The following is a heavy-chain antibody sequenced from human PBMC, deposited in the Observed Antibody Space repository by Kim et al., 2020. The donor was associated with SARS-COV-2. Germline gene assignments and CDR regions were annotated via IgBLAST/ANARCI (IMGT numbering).Heavy chain of an antibody. CDR2: IIPIFGTA. CDR3: ARVGITMVRGVIIIDADYYYYGMDV. CDR1: GGTFSSYA. Sequence: SVKVSCKASGGTFSSYAISWVRQAPGQGLEWMGGIIPIFGTANYAQKFQGRVTITADESTSTAYMELSSLRSEDTAVYYCARVGITMVRGVIIIDADYYYYGMDVWGQGTTVTVSS. D-gene: IGHD3-10*01. J-gene: IGHJ6*02. V-gene: IGHV1-69*13.